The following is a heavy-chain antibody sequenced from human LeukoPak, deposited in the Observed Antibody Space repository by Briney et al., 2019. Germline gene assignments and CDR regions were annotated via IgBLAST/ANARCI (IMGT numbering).Heavy chain of an antibody. Sequence: SETLSLTCTVSGGSISSSSYYWGWIRQPPGKGLEWIGSIYYSGSTYYNPSLKSRVAISVDTSKNQFSLKLSSVTAADTAVYYCASWDILTGYGAFDIWGQGTMVTVSS. D-gene: IGHD3-9*01. CDR3: ASWDILTGYGAFDI. CDR1: GGSISSSSYY. CDR2: IYYSGST. V-gene: IGHV4-39*01. J-gene: IGHJ3*02.